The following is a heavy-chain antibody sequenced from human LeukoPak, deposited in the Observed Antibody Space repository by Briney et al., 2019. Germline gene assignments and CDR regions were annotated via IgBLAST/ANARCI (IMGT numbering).Heavy chain of an antibody. V-gene: IGHV3-23*01. CDR1: GFTFSSYA. Sequence: PGGSLRLSCAASGFTFSSYAMSWVRQAPGKGLEWVSGISGSGSSTYYADSVKGRFTISRDNSKNTLYLQMNSLRVEDTAVYYCAKDLGMVWYFDLWGRGTLVTVSS. J-gene: IGHJ2*01. CDR2: ISGSGSST. CDR3: AKDLGMVWYFDL. D-gene: IGHD2-8*01.